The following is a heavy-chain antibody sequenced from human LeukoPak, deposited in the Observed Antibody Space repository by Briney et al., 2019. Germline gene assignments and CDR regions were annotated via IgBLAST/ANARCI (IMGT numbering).Heavy chain of an antibody. CDR1: GFTFSSYG. CDR2: ISYDGNNQ. CDR3: AKHSLKTGYSSGRIWDY. J-gene: IGHJ4*02. V-gene: IGHV3-33*05. D-gene: IGHD6-19*01. Sequence: PTGGSLGLSCAASGFTFSSYGMHWVRQAPGRGLEWVAIISYDGNNQYYADSVKGRFTISRDNSKNTLYLQMNSLRAEDTAVYYCAKHSLKTGYSSGRIWDYWGQGTLVTVSS.